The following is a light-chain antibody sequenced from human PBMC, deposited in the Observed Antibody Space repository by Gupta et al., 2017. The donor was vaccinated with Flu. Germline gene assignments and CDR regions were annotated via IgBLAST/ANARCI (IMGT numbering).Light chain of an antibody. CDR1: QSVRSN. J-gene: IGKJ2*01. CDR2: GAS. CDR3: QQYNNWPPYT. V-gene: IGKV3-15*01. Sequence: EIVMTQSPATLSASPGERATLSCRASQSVRSNLAWYQQKPGQTPRLLIYGASTRATGIPARFSGSGSGTEFTLTISSLQSEDFAVYHCQQYNNWPPYTFGQGTKLEIK.